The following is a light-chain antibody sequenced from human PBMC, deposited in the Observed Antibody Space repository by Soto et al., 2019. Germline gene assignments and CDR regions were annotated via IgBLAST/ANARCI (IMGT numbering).Light chain of an antibody. V-gene: IGLV1-40*01. Sequence: QSVLTQPPSVSGAPGQRVTISCTGSTSNIGARYDVHWYQQFPGTAPQLLIYGNTNRPSGIPDLFSGSSSGTSASLAITGLQAEDEAHYYCHSSDGLSGSRVFGGGTTLTV. J-gene: IGLJ3*02. CDR1: TSNIGARYD. CDR2: GNT. CDR3: HSSDGLSGSRV.